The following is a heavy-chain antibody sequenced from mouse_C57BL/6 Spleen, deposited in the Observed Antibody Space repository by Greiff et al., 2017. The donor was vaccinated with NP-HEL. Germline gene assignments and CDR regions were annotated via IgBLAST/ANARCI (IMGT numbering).Heavy chain of an antibody. CDR2: IYPGDGDT. V-gene: IGHV1-82*01. D-gene: IGHD2-4*01. CDR1: GYAFSSSW. J-gene: IGHJ4*01. CDR3: AIDFRDYDGDYYAMDY. Sequence: QVQLKQSGPELVKPGASVKISCKASGYAFSSSWMNWVKQRPGKGLEWIGRIYPGDGDTNYNGKFKGKATLTADKSSSTAYMQLSSLTSEDSAVYVCAIDFRDYDGDYYAMDYWGQGTSVTVSS.